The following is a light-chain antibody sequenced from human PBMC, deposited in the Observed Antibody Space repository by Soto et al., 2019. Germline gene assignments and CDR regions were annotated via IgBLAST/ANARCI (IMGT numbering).Light chain of an antibody. CDR1: SSDVGGYNY. J-gene: IGLJ1*01. CDR2: DVS. V-gene: IGLV2-14*01. CDR3: SSYASSSLDV. Sequence: QSALTQPASVSGSPGQSITISCTGTSSDVGGYNYVSWYQQHPGKAPKLMIYDVSNRPSGVSNRFSGSKSGNTASLTISGLKAEDEADYYCSSYASSSLDVFGTGTKLTVL.